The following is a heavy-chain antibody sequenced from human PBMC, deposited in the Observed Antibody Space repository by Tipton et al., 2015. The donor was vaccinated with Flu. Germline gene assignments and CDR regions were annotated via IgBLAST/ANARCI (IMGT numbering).Heavy chain of an antibody. Sequence: TLSLTCTVSGASINSYYWTWIRQPAGKGLEWIGLIYPNGNTNYNAFLKSRVTMSLDTSKNQFSLKMTSVTAADTAVYYCSTYNWNDVDVPVPAFDIWGQGTMVTVSS. CDR1: GASINSYY. V-gene: IGHV4-4*07. J-gene: IGHJ3*02. CDR2: IYPNGNT. CDR3: STYNWNDVDVPVPAFDI. D-gene: IGHD1-1*01.